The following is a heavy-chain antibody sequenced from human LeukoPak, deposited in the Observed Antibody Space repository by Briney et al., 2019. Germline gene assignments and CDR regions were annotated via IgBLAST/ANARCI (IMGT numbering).Heavy chain of an antibody. D-gene: IGHD4-17*01. Sequence: GGSLRLSCAASGFTFSSYGMSWVRQAPGKGLEWVSSICGGGGSKFYADSVKGRFTISRDNAKNSLYLQMNSLRAEDTAVYYCARDFLDYEEGKAFDIWGQGKMVTVSS. V-gene: IGHV3-23*01. CDR1: GFTFSSYG. CDR3: ARDFLDYEEGKAFDI. J-gene: IGHJ3*02. CDR2: ICGGGGSK.